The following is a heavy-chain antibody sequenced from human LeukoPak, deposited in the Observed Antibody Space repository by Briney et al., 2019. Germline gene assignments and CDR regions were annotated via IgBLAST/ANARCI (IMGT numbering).Heavy chain of an antibody. CDR3: AKVGDYYGSGKYSNFDY. CDR1: GFTFSSYA. Sequence: GGSLRLSCAASGFTFSSYAMTWVRQARGKGLEWVSAISTTYYADSVKGRFTISRDNSKNTLYLQMSSLRAEDTAVYYCAKVGDYYGSGKYSNFDYWGQGTLVTVSS. J-gene: IGHJ4*02. CDR2: ISTT. D-gene: IGHD3-10*01. V-gene: IGHV3-23*01.